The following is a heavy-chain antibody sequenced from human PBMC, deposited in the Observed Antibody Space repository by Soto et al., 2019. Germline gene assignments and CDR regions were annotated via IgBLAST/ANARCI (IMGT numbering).Heavy chain of an antibody. Sequence: GGSLRLSCAASGFTFSSYAMSWVRQAPGKGLEWVSAISGSGGSTYYADSVKGRFTISRDNSKNTLYLQMNSLRAEDTAVYYCAKDGVDYGSGSYYNYYYYMDVWGKGTTVTVSS. V-gene: IGHV3-23*01. CDR3: AKDGVDYGSGSYYNYYYYMDV. CDR1: GFTFSSYA. J-gene: IGHJ6*03. D-gene: IGHD3-10*01. CDR2: ISGSGGST.